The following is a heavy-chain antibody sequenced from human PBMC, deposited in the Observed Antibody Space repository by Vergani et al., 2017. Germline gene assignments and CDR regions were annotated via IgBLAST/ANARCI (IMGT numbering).Heavy chain of an antibody. CDR3: AHSWGRYCSSTSCLNWFDP. CDR2: IFSNDEK. D-gene: IGHD2-2*01. V-gene: IGHV2-26*01. J-gene: IGHJ5*02. Sequence: QVTLKESGPVLVKPTETLTLTCTVSGFSLSNARMGVSWIRQPPGKALEWLAHIFSNDEKSYSTSLKSRLTISKDTSKSQVVLTMTNMDPVDTATYYCAHSWGRYCSSTSCLNWFDPWGQGTLVTVSS. CDR1: GFSLSNARMG.